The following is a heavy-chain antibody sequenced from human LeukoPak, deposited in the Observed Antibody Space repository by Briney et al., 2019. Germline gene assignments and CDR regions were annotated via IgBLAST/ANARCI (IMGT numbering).Heavy chain of an antibody. Sequence: PGGSLRLSCAASGFTFSSYGMSWVRQAPGKGLEWVSAISGSGGSTYYADSVKGRFTISRDNSKNTLYLQMNSLRAEDTAVYYCAREPRTGTTTRSRNYYYYYMDVWGKGTTVTISS. CDR1: GFTFSSYG. CDR3: AREPRTGTTTRSRNYYYYYMDV. J-gene: IGHJ6*03. CDR2: ISGSGGST. V-gene: IGHV3-23*01. D-gene: IGHD1-1*01.